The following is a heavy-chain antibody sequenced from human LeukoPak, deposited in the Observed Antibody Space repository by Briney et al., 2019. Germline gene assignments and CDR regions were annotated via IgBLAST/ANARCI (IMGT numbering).Heavy chain of an antibody. Sequence: ASVKVTCKASGYTFTSYDINWVRQATGQGLEWMGWMNPNSGNTGYAQKFQGRVTMTRNTSISTAYMELSSLRPEDTAVYYCARGRGSSGWYVADYWGQGTLVTVSS. D-gene: IGHD6-19*01. J-gene: IGHJ4*02. CDR3: ARGRGSSGWYVADY. CDR1: GYTFTSYD. CDR2: MNPNSGNT. V-gene: IGHV1-8*01.